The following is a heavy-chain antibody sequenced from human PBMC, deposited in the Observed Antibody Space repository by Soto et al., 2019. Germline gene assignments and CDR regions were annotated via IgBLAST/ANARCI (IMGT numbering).Heavy chain of an antibody. J-gene: IGHJ4*02. CDR1: GYTFTDHY. D-gene: IGHD3-3*01. CDR2: INPNTGGT. Sequence: ASVKVTCKTSGYTFTDHYLHWVRQAPGQGLEWMGWINPNTGGTNNAQKFQGRVTMTRDTSISTAYMKLNRLISDDTAVYYCARAPFSFFDFWGKGTHVTVSS. V-gene: IGHV1-2*02. CDR3: ARAPFSFFDF.